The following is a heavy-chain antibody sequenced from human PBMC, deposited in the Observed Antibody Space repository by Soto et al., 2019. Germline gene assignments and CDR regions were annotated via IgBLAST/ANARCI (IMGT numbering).Heavy chain of an antibody. CDR1: GGSISSGGYS. Sequence: QLQLQESGSGLVKPSQTLSLTCAVSGGSISSGGYSWSWIRQPPGKGLEWIGYIYHSGSTYYNPSLKSQVTISVDRSKTQFSLKLRSVNAADTAVYYCAAGGGLPRYYWGQGTLVTVSS. CDR3: AAGGGLPRYY. V-gene: IGHV4-30-2*01. D-gene: IGHD5-12*01. CDR2: IYHSGST. J-gene: IGHJ4*02.